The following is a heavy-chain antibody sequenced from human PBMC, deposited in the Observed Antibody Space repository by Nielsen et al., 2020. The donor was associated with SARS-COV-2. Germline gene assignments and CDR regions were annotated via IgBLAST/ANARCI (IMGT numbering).Heavy chain of an antibody. CDR1: GFTFSSYG. J-gene: IGHJ4*02. V-gene: IGHV3-30*18. CDR2: ISYDGSNK. CDR3: AKDEGVEMATISY. Sequence: GESLKISCAASGFTFSSYGMHWVRQAPGKGLEWVAVISYDGSNKYYADSVKGRFTISRDNSKNTLYLQMNSLRAEDTAVYYCAKDEGVEMATISYWGQGTLVTVSS. D-gene: IGHD5-24*01.